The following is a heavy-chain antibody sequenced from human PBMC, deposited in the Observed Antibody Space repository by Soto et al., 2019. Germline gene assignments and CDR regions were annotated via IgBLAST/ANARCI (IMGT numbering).Heavy chain of an antibody. CDR1: GYMFTTYG. V-gene: IGHV1-18*04. D-gene: IGHD6-6*01. Sequence: QIQLMQSGGEVQKPGASVEVSCKTSGYMFTTYGVSWVRQAPGQGLEWMAWISAYNGNKKFAQKFQGRVSMTIDTSPSKGPREVRARASEDTANYFFAGTGGGMAARPLDYWGQGTLVTVSS. CDR3: AGTGGGMAARPLDY. CDR2: ISAYNGNK. J-gene: IGHJ4*02.